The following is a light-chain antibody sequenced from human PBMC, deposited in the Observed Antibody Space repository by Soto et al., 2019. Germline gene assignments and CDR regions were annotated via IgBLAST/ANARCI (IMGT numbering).Light chain of an antibody. CDR1: QDVSQW. Sequence: DIHMTQSPSTLSASVGARITITCRASQDVSQWLAWYQHKPGKTPKRLLYTASTLESGVSSRFSGRGSGTEFTLTIRDLQPDDFATYYCQQYSSDLNTFGQGTKLEIK. CDR3: QQYSSDLNT. CDR2: TAS. J-gene: IGKJ2*01. V-gene: IGKV1-5*03.